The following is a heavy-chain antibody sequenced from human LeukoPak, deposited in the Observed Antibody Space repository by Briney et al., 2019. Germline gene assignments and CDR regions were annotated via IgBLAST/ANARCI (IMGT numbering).Heavy chain of an antibody. D-gene: IGHD6-13*01. Sequence: SETLSLTCSVSGGSITGYSWSWIRQTPGKGLEWIGYIYYNGDTHYNPSLNSRHSMSVDTPKNQFSLKLSSVTAADTAIYYCARDKLSSWYLLDVWDKGTTVIVSS. CDR2: IYYNGDT. J-gene: IGHJ6*04. V-gene: IGHV4-59*12. CDR3: ARDKLSSWYLLDV. CDR1: GGSITGYS.